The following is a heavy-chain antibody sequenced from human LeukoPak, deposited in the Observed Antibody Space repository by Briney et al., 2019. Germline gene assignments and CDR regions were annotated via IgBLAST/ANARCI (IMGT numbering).Heavy chain of an antibody. CDR1: GFTFSTYT. J-gene: IGHJ4*02. CDR3: AKDVGKWESLHFFDY. Sequence: PGGSLRLSCAASGFTFSTYTMYWVRHPPGKRLEWVSIIGSSGGGIHYADSVKGRFTISRGNSKNALYLQMNSLRVEDTAVYYCAKDVGKWESLHFFDYWGQGTLVTVSS. CDR2: IGSSGGGI. V-gene: IGHV3-23*01. D-gene: IGHD1-26*01.